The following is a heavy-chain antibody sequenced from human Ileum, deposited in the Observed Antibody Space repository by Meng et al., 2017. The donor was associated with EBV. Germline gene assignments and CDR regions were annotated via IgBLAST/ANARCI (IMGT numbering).Heavy chain of an antibody. CDR2: MSYSGST. V-gene: IGHV4-61*01. Sequence: QARLPESGPGLVKASETLALTCTLSGGSVSSAHSFWTWIRQPPGKGLEWIGYMSYSGSTNYSPPLESRVTISVDTSKNQFSLKLSSVTAADTAVYYCAGDPHSGSPHWGQGTLVTVSS. D-gene: IGHD1-26*01. CDR1: GGSVSSAHSF. J-gene: IGHJ4*02. CDR3: AGDPHSGSPH.